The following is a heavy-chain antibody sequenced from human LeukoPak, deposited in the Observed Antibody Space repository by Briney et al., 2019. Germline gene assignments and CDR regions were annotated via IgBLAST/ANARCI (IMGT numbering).Heavy chain of an antibody. CDR3: ARPSRSVSTAGAFDI. CDR1: GGSIRSYF. V-gene: IGHV4-59*01. J-gene: IGHJ3*02. D-gene: IGHD5/OR15-5a*01. CDR2: IYYGGGT. Sequence: SETLSLTCTVSGGSIRSYFWSWIRQPPGKGLEWIGYIYYGGGTNYNPSLKSRVTISVDTSKNQFSLKLSSVTAADTAVYYCARPSRSVSTAGAFDIWGQGTMVTVSS.